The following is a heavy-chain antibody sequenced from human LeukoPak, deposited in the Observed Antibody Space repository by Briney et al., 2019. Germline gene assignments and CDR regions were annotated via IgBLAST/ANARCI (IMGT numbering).Heavy chain of an antibody. D-gene: IGHD2-8*01. CDR1: GFTFNTYT. CDR2: ISSDGSNK. CDR3: VRDPDFLYAMGYFDY. Sequence: GRSLRLSCAASGFTFNTYTIHWVRQAPGKGLEWVALISSDGSNKYYADSVKGRFTISRDNSKNTLYLQMNSLRAEDTAVYYCVRDPDFLYAMGYFDYWGQGTLVTVSS. V-gene: IGHV3-30*04. J-gene: IGHJ4*02.